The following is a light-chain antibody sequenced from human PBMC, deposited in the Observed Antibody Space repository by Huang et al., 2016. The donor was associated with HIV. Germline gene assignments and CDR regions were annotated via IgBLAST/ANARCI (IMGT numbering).Light chain of an antibody. J-gene: IGKJ2*01. CDR1: QNVNNN. V-gene: IGKV3-15*01. Sequence: EVVMTQSPATLSVSPGERVARSCRASQNVNNNLAWYQRKPGQAPRRLIYDASTRATNIPARFSGSGSGTEFTLAISSLQSEDFAVYYCQHYNNWPPRYTFGQGTKLEI. CDR2: DAS. CDR3: QHYNNWPPRYT.